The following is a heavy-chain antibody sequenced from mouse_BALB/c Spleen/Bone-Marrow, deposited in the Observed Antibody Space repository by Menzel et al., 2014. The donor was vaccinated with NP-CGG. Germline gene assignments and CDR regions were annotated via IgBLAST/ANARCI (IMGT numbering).Heavy chain of an antibody. V-gene: IGHV4-1*02. Sequence: EVQLVESGGGLVQPGGSLKLSCAASGFDFSRYWMSWVRQAPGKGLEWIGEINPDSSTINYTPSLKDKFIISRDNAKNTLYLQMRKVRSEDTALYYCARQGCYGYSDYWGQGTTLTVSS. D-gene: IGHD1-2*01. CDR3: ARQGCYGYSDY. J-gene: IGHJ2*01. CDR1: GFDFSRYW. CDR2: INPDSSTI.